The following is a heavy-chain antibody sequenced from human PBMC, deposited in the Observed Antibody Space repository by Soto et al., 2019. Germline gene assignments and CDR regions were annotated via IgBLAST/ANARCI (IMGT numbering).Heavy chain of an antibody. D-gene: IGHD3-16*01. CDR2: INHSGST. Sequence: QVQLQQWGAGLLKPSETLSFTCAVYGGSFSGYYWSWIRQPPGKGLEWIGEINHSGSTNYNPSLKSRVTISTDTSKNQFSLKLSSVTAADTAVYYCARGTQMGSYNWLDPWGQGTLVTVSS. V-gene: IGHV4-34*01. CDR1: GGSFSGYY. J-gene: IGHJ5*02. CDR3: ARGTQMGSYNWLDP.